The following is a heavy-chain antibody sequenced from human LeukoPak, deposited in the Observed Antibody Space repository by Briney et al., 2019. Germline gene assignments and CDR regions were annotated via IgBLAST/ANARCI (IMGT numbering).Heavy chain of an antibody. V-gene: IGHV4-38-2*02. Sequence: SETLSLTCTVSGYSISSGYYWGWIRQPPGKGLEWIGSIYHSGSTYYNPSLKSRVTISVDTSKNQFSLKLSSVTAADTAVYYCARLGFYSTVTTGAFDYWGQGTLVTVSS. CDR2: IYHSGST. J-gene: IGHJ4*02. CDR3: ARLGFYSTVTTGAFDY. CDR1: GYSISSGYY. D-gene: IGHD4-11*01.